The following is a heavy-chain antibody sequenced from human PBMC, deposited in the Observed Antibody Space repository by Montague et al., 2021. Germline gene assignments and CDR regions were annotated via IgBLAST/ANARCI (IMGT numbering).Heavy chain of an antibody. CDR2: IKQDGSEK. CDR3: ARDQGQGYCGGDCYVGLDY. CDR1: GFTFSNYW. J-gene: IGHJ4*02. V-gene: IGHV3-7*01. D-gene: IGHD2-21*01. Sequence: SLRLSCAASGFTFSNYWMSWVRQAQGKGLEWVAHIKQDGSEKHYVDSVKGRFTISRDNAKNSLYLQMNSLRAEDTAVYFCARDQGQGYCGGDCYVGLDYWGQGTLVTVSS.